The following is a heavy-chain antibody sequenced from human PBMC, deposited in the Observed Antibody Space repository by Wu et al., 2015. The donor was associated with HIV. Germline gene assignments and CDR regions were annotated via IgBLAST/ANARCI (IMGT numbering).Heavy chain of an antibody. J-gene: IGHJ5*02. CDR3: AREFQGYDRSGSYKYFDP. V-gene: IGHV1-2*02. CDR2: INPNTGGT. D-gene: IGHD3-22*01. Sequence: QVQLVQSGVEVKKPGASVKVSCKASGYTFTDYYIRWVRQAPGQGLEWMGWINPNTGGTNYAQKFQGRVTMTRDTSISTAYMELSRLRSDDTAVYYCAREFQGYDRSGSYKYFDPWGQGTLVTVSS. CDR1: GYTFTDYY.